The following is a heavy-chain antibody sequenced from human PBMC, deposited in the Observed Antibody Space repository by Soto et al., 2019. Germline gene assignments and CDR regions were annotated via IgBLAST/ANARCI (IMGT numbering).Heavy chain of an antibody. CDR2: IHSDGSRT. V-gene: IGHV3-74*01. D-gene: IGHD2-21*02. Sequence: EVQLVESEGGLVQRGGSLRLSCAASGFTFNYYWMHWVRQAPGQGLVWVSHIHSDGSRTTYAVSVKGRFTISRDNAKNTLYLQMNSLRAEDTAVYYCVRGDRGGFDLWGQGTAVTVSS. CDR3: VRGDRGGFDL. J-gene: IGHJ3*01. CDR1: GFTFNYYW.